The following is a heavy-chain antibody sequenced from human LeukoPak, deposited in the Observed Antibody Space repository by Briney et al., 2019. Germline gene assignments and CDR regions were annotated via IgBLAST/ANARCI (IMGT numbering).Heavy chain of an antibody. J-gene: IGHJ4*02. Sequence: GGSLRLSCAAAGFTFSNYAMTWVRQAPGKGLEWVSSISGSGGSTYYADSVKGRFTISRDNSKNTLYLQMYSLRAEDTAVYYCAKVEGASKASVYWGQGAQVTVSS. CDR1: GFTFSNYA. CDR2: ISGSGGST. V-gene: IGHV3-23*01. CDR3: AKVEGASKASVY. D-gene: IGHD1-1*01.